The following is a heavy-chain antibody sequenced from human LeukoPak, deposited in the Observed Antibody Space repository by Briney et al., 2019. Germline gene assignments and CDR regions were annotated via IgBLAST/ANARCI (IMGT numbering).Heavy chain of an antibody. J-gene: IGHJ4*02. V-gene: IGHV3-30-3*01. D-gene: IGHD5-18*01. Sequence: GKSLRLSCAASGFTFSNYAMHWVRQAPGKGLEWVAATSHDEGNKYYADSVKGRFTISRDNSGNTLYLEVNSLRTDDTAVYYCARGPGLAMGKGYFDYCGQGTLVTVSS. CDR2: TSHDEGNK. CDR1: GFTFSNYA. CDR3: ARGPGLAMGKGYFDY.